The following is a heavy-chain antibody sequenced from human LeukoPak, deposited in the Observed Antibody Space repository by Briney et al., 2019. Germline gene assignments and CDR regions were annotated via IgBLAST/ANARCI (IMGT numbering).Heavy chain of an antibody. Sequence: SVKVSCKASGGTLSSYAISWVRQAPRQRLEWMGGIIPIFGTANYAQKFQGRVTITADKSTSTAYMELSSLRSEDTAVYYCARGQGYCSGGSCFDYWGQGTLVTVSS. CDR2: IIPIFGTA. CDR1: GGTLSSYA. V-gene: IGHV1-69*06. D-gene: IGHD2-15*01. J-gene: IGHJ4*02. CDR3: ARGQGYCSGGSCFDY.